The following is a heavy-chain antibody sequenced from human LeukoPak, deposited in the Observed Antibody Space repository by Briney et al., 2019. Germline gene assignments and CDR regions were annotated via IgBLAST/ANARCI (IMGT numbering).Heavy chain of an antibody. V-gene: IGHV3-33*03. J-gene: IGHJ4*02. CDR1: GFPFSSYG. CDR3: AKEGRSLQTY. CDR2: LVYDARS. D-gene: IGHD5-24*01. Sequence: DPGTSLGLSCAASGFPFSSYGMHWVRQAPGKGLEWVARLVYDARSDYANSVKGRFSISRDDSKNTLFLDMSNLRVEDTAVYYCAKEGRSLQTYWGQGTLVTVSS.